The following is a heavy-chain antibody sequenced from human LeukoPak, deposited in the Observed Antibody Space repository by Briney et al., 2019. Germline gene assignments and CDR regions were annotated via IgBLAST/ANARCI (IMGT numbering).Heavy chain of an antibody. CDR3: ARGEKATVVTM. Sequence: SETLSLTCTVSGGSINSYYWSWIRQPAGKGLEWIGRIYSSGSTNYNPSLKSPVSMSVATSTNQFSVELTSATAADRAVYYCARGEKATVVTMWGQGILVTVSS. V-gene: IGHV4-4*07. CDR2: IYSSGST. J-gene: IGHJ4*02. D-gene: IGHD4-23*01. CDR1: GGSINSYY.